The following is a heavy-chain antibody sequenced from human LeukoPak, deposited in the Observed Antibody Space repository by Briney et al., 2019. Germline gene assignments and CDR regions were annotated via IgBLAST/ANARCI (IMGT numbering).Heavy chain of an antibody. Sequence: RTGGSLRLSCAASGFTVSSNYMSWVRQAPGKGLEWVSVIYSGGSTYYADSVKGRFNISRDNSKNTLYLQMNSLRAEDTAVYYCARDLISGGMRAFDIWGQGTMVTVSS. CDR2: IYSGGST. D-gene: IGHD2-15*01. CDR1: GFTVSSNY. V-gene: IGHV3-53*01. J-gene: IGHJ3*02. CDR3: ARDLISGGMRAFDI.